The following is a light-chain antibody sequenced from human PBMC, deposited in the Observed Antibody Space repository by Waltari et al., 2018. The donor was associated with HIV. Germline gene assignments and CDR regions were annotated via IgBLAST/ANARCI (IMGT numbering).Light chain of an antibody. CDR2: RNN. CDR1: SSNIGSNY. V-gene: IGLV1-47*01. J-gene: IGLJ2*01. Sequence: QSVLTQPPSASGTPGQRVTISCSGSSSNIGSNYVYWYQQLPGTAPKLLIYRNNQRPSGVPDRLSGSKSGTSASLAISGLRSEDEADYFCCSYAGSSTLVFGGGTKLTVL. CDR3: CSYAGSSTLV.